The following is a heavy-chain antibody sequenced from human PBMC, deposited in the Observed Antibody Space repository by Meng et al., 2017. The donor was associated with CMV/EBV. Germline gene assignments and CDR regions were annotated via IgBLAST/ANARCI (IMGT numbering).Heavy chain of an antibody. J-gene: IGHJ3*02. D-gene: IGHD3-9*01. Sequence: APVKVSCKASGYTFTSYDINWVRPATGQGLEWMGWMNPNSGNTGYAQKFQGRVTMTRNTSISTAYMELSSLRSEDTAVYYCARDIRYPGTDDAFDIWGQGTMVTVSS. V-gene: IGHV1-8*01. CDR2: MNPNSGNT. CDR3: ARDIRYPGTDDAFDI. CDR1: GYTFTSYD.